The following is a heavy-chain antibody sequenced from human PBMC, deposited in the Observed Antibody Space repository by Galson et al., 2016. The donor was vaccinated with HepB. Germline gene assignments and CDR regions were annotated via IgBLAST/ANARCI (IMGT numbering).Heavy chain of an antibody. D-gene: IGHD1-1*01. V-gene: IGHV3-23*01. Sequence: SLRLSCAASGFTFSDYAMSWVRQAPGKGLEWVSAISGSGTNTYYADSVKGRFAISRDPSNTMYLQMTSPRAEDTARYYCSRNRAMYSWNKAYYYYCMYVWGQGTTVTVSS. J-gene: IGHJ6*02. CDR1: GFTFSDYA. CDR3: SRNRAMYSWNKAYYYYCMYV. CDR2: ISGSGTNT.